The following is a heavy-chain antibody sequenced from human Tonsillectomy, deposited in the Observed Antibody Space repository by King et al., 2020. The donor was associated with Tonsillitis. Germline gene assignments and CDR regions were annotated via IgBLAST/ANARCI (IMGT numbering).Heavy chain of an antibody. D-gene: IGHD4-23*01. V-gene: IGHV3-23*04. CDR3: AKGGGRPLSSRWYDAFDI. CDR1: GFTFSSYA. CDR2: ISGIGTSA. Sequence: VQLVESGGGLVQPGGSLRLSCAASGFTFSSYAMSWVRQAPGKGLEWVSAISGIGTSAYYADSVKGRFTISRDNSKNTLYLQINSLRAEDTAVYYCAKGGGRPLSSRWYDAFDIWGQGTMVTVSS. J-gene: IGHJ3*02.